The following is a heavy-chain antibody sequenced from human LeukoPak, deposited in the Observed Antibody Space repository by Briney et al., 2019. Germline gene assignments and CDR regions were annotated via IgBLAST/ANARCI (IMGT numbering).Heavy chain of an antibody. J-gene: IGHJ4*02. V-gene: IGHV3-48*03. D-gene: IGHD6-19*01. CDR3: ARLYSSGRYSGY. CDR2: ISSSGSTI. CDR1: GFTFSSYE. Sequence: PGGSLRLSYAASGFTFSSYEMNWVRQAPGKGLEWVSYISSSGSTIYYADSVKGRFTISRDNAKNSLYLQMNSLRAEDTAVYYCARLYSSGRYSGYWGQGTLVTVSS.